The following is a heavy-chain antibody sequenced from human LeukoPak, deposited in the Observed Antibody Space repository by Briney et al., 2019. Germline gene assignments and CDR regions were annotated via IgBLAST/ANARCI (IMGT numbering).Heavy chain of an antibody. CDR3: ARSSLIQLAYCGGDCYPVAFDI. CDR2: IYHSGST. CDR1: GYSISSGYY. J-gene: IGHJ3*02. V-gene: IGHV4-38-2*02. D-gene: IGHD2-21*02. Sequence: SETLSLTCTVSGYSISSGYYWGWIRQPPGKGLEWIGSIYHSGSTYYSPSLKSRVTISVDTSKNQFSLKLSSVTAADTAVYYCARSSLIQLAYCGGDCYPVAFDIWGQGTMVTVSS.